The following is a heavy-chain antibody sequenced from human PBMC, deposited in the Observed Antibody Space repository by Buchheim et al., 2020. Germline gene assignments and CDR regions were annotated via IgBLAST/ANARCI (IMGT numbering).Heavy chain of an antibody. CDR2: INTDGRTT. CDR1: GFTFSSYW. V-gene: IGHV3-74*01. J-gene: IGHJ6*02. Sequence: EVQLVESGGGLVQPGGSLRLSCAASGFTFSSYWMHWVRQVPGKGLVWVSRINTDGRTTTYADSVKGRFTVSRDNAKNTLYLEMNSLRVEDTAVYYCARAPDCGGGSCNSYHYYGMDVWG. CDR3: ARAPDCGGGSCNSYHYYGMDV. D-gene: IGHD2-15*01.